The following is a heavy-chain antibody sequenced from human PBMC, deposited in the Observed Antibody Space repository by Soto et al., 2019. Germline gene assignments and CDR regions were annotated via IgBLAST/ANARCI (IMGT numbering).Heavy chain of an antibody. Sequence: GASVKVSCKAAGYTLATYGVSWVRQAPGQGLEWVGWISAYNDHTNYAQKFQGRVTMTTDTSTSTAYMELRSPRSDDTAVYYCAREPLTDYCSGGSCYFDYWGQGTLVTVSS. CDR1: GYTLATYG. J-gene: IGHJ4*02. V-gene: IGHV1-18*01. CDR3: AREPLTDYCSGGSCYFDY. CDR2: ISAYNDHT. D-gene: IGHD2-15*01.